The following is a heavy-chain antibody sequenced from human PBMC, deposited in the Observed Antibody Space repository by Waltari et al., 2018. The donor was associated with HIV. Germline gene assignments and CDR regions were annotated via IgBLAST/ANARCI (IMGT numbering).Heavy chain of an antibody. CDR1: GGSFSGYY. D-gene: IGHD3-22*01. Sequence: QVQLQQWGAGLLKPSETLSLTCAVYGGSFSGYYWSWIRQPPGKGLEWIGEINHSGSTNYNPSLKSRVTISVDTSKNQFSLKLSSVTAADTAVYYCARGPTMIVWGYYFDYWGQGTLVTVSS. CDR2: INHSGST. J-gene: IGHJ4*02. CDR3: ARGPTMIVWGYYFDY. V-gene: IGHV4-34*01.